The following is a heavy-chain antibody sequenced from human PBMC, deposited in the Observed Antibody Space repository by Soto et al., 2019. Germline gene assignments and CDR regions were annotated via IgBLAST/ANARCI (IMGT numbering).Heavy chain of an antibody. CDR3: ARSRNSAVADSFDF. D-gene: IGHD1-26*01. J-gene: IGHJ4*02. CDR1: GFTFRNYA. V-gene: IGHV3-30*04. CDR2: ISRDGSHK. Sequence: GGSLRLSCAASGFTFRNYAIHWVRQAPGKGLEWVAVISRDGSHKYYLDSVKSRFTISRDNSKDTVNLLMNSLRDDDSAMYYCARSRNSAVADSFDFWGQGTLVTVSS.